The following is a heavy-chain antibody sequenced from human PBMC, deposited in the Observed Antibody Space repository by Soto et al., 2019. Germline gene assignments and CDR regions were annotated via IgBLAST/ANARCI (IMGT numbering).Heavy chain of an antibody. D-gene: IGHD6-6*01. J-gene: IGHJ5*02. V-gene: IGHV1-8*01. CDR2: MNPNSGNT. Sequence: ASVKVSCKASGYTFTSYDINWVRQATGQGLEWMGWMNPNSGNTGYAQKFQGRVTMTRNTSISTAYMELSSPRSEDTAVYYCAREGIAACPEWFDPWGQGTLVTVSS. CDR3: AREGIAACPEWFDP. CDR1: GYTFTSYD.